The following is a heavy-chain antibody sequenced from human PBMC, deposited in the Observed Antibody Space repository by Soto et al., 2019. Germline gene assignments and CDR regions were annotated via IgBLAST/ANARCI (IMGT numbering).Heavy chain of an antibody. CDR3: ARDLPIAAASVINYYYYATDV. V-gene: IGHV4-59*01. CDR1: GGSISSYY. CDR2: IYYSGST. J-gene: IGHJ6*02. D-gene: IGHD6-13*01. Sequence: SETLCLTCTVSGGSISSYYWSWIRQPPGKGLEWIGYIYYSGSTNYNPSLKSRVTISVDTSKNQFSLKLSSVTAADTAVYYCARDLPIAAASVINYYYYATDVWGQGTTVTVSS.